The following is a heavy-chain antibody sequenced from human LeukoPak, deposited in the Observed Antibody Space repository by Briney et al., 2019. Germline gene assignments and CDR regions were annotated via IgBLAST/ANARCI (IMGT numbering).Heavy chain of an antibody. Sequence: GGSLRLSCAASGFTFSSYSMNWVRQALGKGLEWVSSISSSSSYIYYADSVKGRFTISRDNAKNSLYLQMNSLRAEDTAVYYCARVRADVGYSSSWGDYWGQGTLVTVSS. V-gene: IGHV3-21*01. CDR2: ISSSSSYI. D-gene: IGHD6-13*01. J-gene: IGHJ4*02. CDR1: GFTFSSYS. CDR3: ARVRADVGYSSSWGDY.